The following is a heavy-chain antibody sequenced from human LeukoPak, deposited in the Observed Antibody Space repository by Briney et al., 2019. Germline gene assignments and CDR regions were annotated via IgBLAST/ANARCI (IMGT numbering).Heavy chain of an antibody. V-gene: IGHV1-8*03. CDR2: MNPNSGNT. J-gene: IGHJ5*02. CDR3: ARNPAGHGGWFDP. CDR1: GYTFTSYD. Sequence: ASVKVSCKASGYTFTSYDINWVRQATGQGLEWMGWMNPNSGNTGYAQKFQGRVTITRNTSISTAYMELSSLRSEDTAVYYRARNPAGHGGWFDPWGQGTLVTVSS. D-gene: IGHD6-13*01.